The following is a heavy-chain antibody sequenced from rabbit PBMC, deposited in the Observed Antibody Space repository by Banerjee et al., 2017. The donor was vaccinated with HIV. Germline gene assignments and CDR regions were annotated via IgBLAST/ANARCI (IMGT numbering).Heavy chain of an antibody. D-gene: IGHD4-1*01. CDR2: IYAGSSGST. Sequence: QEQLEESGGDLVKPEGSLTLTCTASGFSFSDKYVMSWVRQAPGKGLEWIACIYAGSSGSTYYASWATGRFTTSKTSATTVTLQMTSLTAADTATYFCARDLAGVIGWNFDLWGQGTLVTVS. CDR1: GFSFSDKYV. CDR3: ARDLAGVIGWNFDL. V-gene: IGHV1S45*01. J-gene: IGHJ4*01.